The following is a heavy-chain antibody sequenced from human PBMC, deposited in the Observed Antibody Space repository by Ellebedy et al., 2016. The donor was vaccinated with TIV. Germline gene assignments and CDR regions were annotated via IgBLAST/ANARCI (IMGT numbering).Heavy chain of an antibody. J-gene: IGHJ4*02. CDR3: VRGSYGGNSPPFDY. V-gene: IGHV3-33*01. Sequence: GESLKISCAASGFRFGSYGMHWVRQTPGKGLEWMAFIWYDGSNEDYADSAKGRFTISRDNSQKTLYLQMNSLRVEDTAVYYCVRGSYGGNSPPFDYWGQGALVTVSS. CDR2: IWYDGSNE. D-gene: IGHD4-23*01. CDR1: GFRFGSYG.